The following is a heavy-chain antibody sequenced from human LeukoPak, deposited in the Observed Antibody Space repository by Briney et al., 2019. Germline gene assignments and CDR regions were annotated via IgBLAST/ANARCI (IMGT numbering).Heavy chain of an antibody. D-gene: IGHD2-15*01. J-gene: IGHJ4*02. CDR3: AREGYCSGGSCSGDY. V-gene: IGHV4-4*02. CDR2: IYHSGST. Sequence: SETLSLTCTVSSGSIFSSNWWSWVRQPPGKGLEWIGSIYHSGSTYYNPSLKSRVTISVDTSKNQFSLKLSSVTAADTAVYYCAREGYCSGGSCSGDYWGQGTLVTVSS. CDR1: SGSIFSSNW.